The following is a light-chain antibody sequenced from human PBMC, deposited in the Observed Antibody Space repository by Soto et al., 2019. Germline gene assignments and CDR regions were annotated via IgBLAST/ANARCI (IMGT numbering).Light chain of an antibody. CDR3: AVWDNSLKGGV. Sequence: QSVLTQPPSASGTPGQRVIISCSGSSSNIGTNTVNWYHHLPGAAPKLLIYGDDQRPAGVPDRISASKSGTSASLAITGLQPEDEADFYCAVWDNSLKGGVFGGGTKLTVL. CDR2: GDD. V-gene: IGLV1-44*01. CDR1: SSNIGTNT. J-gene: IGLJ3*02.